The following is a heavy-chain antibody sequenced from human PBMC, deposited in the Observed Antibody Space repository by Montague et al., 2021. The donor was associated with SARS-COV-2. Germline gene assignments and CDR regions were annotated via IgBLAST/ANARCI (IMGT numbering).Heavy chain of an antibody. CDR1: GDSISNYS. V-gene: IGHV4-59*08. J-gene: IGHJ6*02. Sequence: SETLSLTCSVSGDSISNYSWSWIRQSPGKGLEWIGYIYYSGSTNCNPSLTSRVTISVDTSKNQVSLKLTSVTAADTAVYYCARHLRVTTVTSHMYHYAMDVWGQGTTVTVS. CDR2: IYYSGST. CDR3: ARHLRVTTVTSHMYHYAMDV. D-gene: IGHD4-11*01.